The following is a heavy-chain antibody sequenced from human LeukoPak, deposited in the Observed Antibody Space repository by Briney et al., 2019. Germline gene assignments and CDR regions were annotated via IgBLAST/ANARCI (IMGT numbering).Heavy chain of an antibody. D-gene: IGHD5-24*01. Sequence: ASVKVSCKASGYTFTSYYMHWVRQAPGQGLEWMGIINPSGGSTSYAQKFQGRVTMTRDMSTSTVYMELSSLRSEDTAVYYCARDLDVRCRDGYNCGYWGQGTLVTVSS. J-gene: IGHJ4*02. CDR3: ARDLDVRCRDGYNCGY. CDR1: GYTFTSYY. V-gene: IGHV1-46*01. CDR2: INPSGGST.